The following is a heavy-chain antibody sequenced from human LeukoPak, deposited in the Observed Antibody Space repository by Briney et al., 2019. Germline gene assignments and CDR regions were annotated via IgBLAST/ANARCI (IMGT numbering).Heavy chain of an antibody. CDR1: GGSFIGYY. J-gene: IGHJ5*02. D-gene: IGHD2-2*01. V-gene: IGHV4-34*01. CDR2: INHSGST. Sequence: PSETLSLTCAVYGGSFIGYYWSWIRQPPGKGPEWIGEINHSGSTNYNPSLKSRVTISVDTSRNQFSLKLSPVTAADTAVYYCATNPGGYCSSTSCYGEDPWGQGTLVTVSS. CDR3: ATNPGGYCSSTSCYGEDP.